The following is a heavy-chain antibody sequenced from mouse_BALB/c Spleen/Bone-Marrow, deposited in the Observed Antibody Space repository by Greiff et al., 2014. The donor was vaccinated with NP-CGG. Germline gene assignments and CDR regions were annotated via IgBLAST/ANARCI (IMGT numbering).Heavy chain of an antibody. CDR3: ARRTTTVVATDY. CDR1: GYTFTSYS. V-gene: IGHV1S81*02. CDR2: INPSNGRT. D-gene: IGHD1-1*01. Sequence: VQLQQPGAELVKPGASVKLSCKASGYTFTSYSMHWVKQRPGQGLEWIGEINPSNGRTNYNEKFKSKATLTVDKSSSTAYMQLSSLTSEDSAAYYCARRTTTVVATDYWGQGTTLTVSS. J-gene: IGHJ2*01.